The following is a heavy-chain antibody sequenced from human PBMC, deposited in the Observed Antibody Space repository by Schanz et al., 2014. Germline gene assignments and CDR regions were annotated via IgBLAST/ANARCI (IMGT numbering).Heavy chain of an antibody. CDR1: GFAFSSYG. Sequence: EVQLLESGGGLVQPGGSLRLSCLASGFAFSSYGMNWLRQAPGKGLEWVSVIGVDGTTTYYADYVKGRFTISRDNSKNTLYLQMNSLRPEDTAVYYCAKYRGYYRVSGSYRELEYWGQGTLVTVSS. V-gene: IGHV3-23*01. CDR3: AKYRGYYRVSGSYRELEY. CDR2: IGVDGTTT. D-gene: IGHD3-10*01. J-gene: IGHJ4*02.